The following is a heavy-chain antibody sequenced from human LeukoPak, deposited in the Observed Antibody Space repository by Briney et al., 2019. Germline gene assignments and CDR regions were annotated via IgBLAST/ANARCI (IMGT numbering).Heavy chain of an antibody. Sequence: AGGSLRLSCAASGFTLRAYWMSWVRQTPGKGGERVANTKQDGSEIYYVDSVKGRFTTSRDNAKHSLYLQVNSLRVEDTSVYYCARDVSPFYHWGQGALLTVSS. J-gene: IGHJ4*02. D-gene: IGHD3-16*01. CDR1: GFTLRAYW. CDR2: TKQDGSEI. V-gene: IGHV3-7*01. CDR3: ARDVSPFYH.